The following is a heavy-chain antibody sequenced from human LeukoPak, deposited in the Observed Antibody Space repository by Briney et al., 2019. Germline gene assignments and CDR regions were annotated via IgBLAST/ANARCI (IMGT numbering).Heavy chain of an antibody. J-gene: IGHJ5*02. V-gene: IGHV3-7*01. CDR1: GFTFSSYW. CDR2: IKQDGSEK. Sequence: LAGGSLRLSCAASGFTFSSYWMSWVRQAPGKGLEWVANIKQDGSEKYYVDSVKGRFTISRDNAKNSLYLQMNSLRAEDTAVYYCAKSGYDFGGWFDPWGQGTLVTVSS. D-gene: IGHD5-12*01. CDR3: AKSGYDFGGWFDP.